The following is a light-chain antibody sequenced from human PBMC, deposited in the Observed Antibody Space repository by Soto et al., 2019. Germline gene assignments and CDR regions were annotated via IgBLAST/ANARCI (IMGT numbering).Light chain of an antibody. CDR3: QHYGTSAL. CDR2: AS. Sequence: EIVLTQSPGTLSLSPGERATLSCRASQSVSDSYLAWYQQKPGQAPRLLIYASSRATGIPDRFRGSGSGTDFTLTIRRLEPEDFAVYYCQHYGTSALFGPGTKVDIK. V-gene: IGKV3-20*01. CDR1: QSVSDSY. J-gene: IGKJ3*01.